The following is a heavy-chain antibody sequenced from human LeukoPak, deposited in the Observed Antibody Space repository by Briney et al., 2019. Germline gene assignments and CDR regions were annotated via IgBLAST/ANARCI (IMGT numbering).Heavy chain of an antibody. CDR3: ARVYRVGVSGWYIDY. Sequence: SETLSLTCTVSGGSISGYYWSWIRQPPGKGLEWIGYISWSGSTSSHPSLQSRVTISVDTSKNQFSLKLSSVTAADTAVYYCARVYRVGVSGWYIDYWGQGTLVTVSS. CDR2: ISWSGST. V-gene: IGHV4-59*01. CDR1: GGSISGYY. J-gene: IGHJ4*02. D-gene: IGHD6-19*01.